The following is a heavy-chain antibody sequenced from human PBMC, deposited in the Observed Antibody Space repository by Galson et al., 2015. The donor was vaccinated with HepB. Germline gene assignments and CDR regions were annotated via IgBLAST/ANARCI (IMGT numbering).Heavy chain of an antibody. CDR3: ARGHCSSTSCYGLASYYYYYMDV. CDR1: GFTFSTYG. D-gene: IGHD2-2*01. J-gene: IGHJ6*03. V-gene: IGHV3-33*01. Sequence: SLRLSCAASGFTFSTYGMHWVRQAPGKGLEWVALMWSDENNRYYADSVKGRFTVSRDNSKNTLYLQMNSLRAEDTAVYYCARGHCSSTSCYGLASYYYYYMDVWGKGTTVTVSS. CDR2: MWSDENNR.